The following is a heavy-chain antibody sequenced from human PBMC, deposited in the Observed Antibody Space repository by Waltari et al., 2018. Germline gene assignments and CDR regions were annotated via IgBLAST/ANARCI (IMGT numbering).Heavy chain of an antibody. V-gene: IGHV3-53*01. Sequence: EVQLVESGGGLIQPGGSLRLSCAASGFTVSSNYMSWVRQAPGKGLEWVSVIYSGGSTYYADSVKGRFTISRDNSKNTLYLQMNSLRAEDTAVYYCARVLTGTTRGREYYFDYWGQGTLVTVSS. J-gene: IGHJ4*02. CDR2: IYSGGST. CDR1: GFTVSSNY. D-gene: IGHD1-7*01. CDR3: ARVLTGTTRGREYYFDY.